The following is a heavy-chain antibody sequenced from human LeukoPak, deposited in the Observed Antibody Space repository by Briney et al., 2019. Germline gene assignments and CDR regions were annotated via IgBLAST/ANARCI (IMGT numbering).Heavy chain of an antibody. V-gene: IGHV3-9*03. CDR2: ISWNSGSI. CDR1: GFTFSSYW. J-gene: IGHJ6*03. CDR3: AKGFTAMPNYYMDV. D-gene: IGHD5-18*01. Sequence: PGGSLRLSCAASGFTFSSYWMSWVRQAPGKGLEWVSGISWNSGSIGYADSVKGRFTISRDNAKNSLYLQMNSLRAEDIALYYCAKGFTAMPNYYMDVWGKGTTVTVSS.